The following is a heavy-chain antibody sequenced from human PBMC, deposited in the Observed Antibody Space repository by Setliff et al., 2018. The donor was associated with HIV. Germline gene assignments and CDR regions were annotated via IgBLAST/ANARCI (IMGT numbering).Heavy chain of an antibody. V-gene: IGHV3-20*04. Sequence: PGGSLRLSCAASGFTFDDYGMSWVRQAPGKGLEWVSGINWNGGSTGYADSVKGRVTISRDDAVNTLYLQMNSLRGEDTATYYCVRGAPRSASGPLPWIYWGQGTPVTVSS. J-gene: IGHJ4*02. CDR3: VRGAPRSASGPLPWIY. CDR2: INWNGGST. CDR1: GFTFDDYG. D-gene: IGHD3-10*01.